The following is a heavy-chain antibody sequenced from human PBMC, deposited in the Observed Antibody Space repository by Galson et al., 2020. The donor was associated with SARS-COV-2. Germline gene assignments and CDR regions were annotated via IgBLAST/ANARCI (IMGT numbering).Heavy chain of an antibody. V-gene: IGHV5-51*01. CDR1: GYSFTSYW. CDR3: ARRTTGYSSGWYYYYGMDV. J-gene: IGHJ6*02. Sequence: SCKGSGYSFTSYWIGWVRQMPGKGLEWMGIIYPGDSDTRYSPSFQGQVTISADKSISTAYLQWSSLKASDTAMYYCARRTTGYSSGWYYYYGMDVWGQGTTVTVSS. D-gene: IGHD6-19*01. CDR2: IYPGDSDT.